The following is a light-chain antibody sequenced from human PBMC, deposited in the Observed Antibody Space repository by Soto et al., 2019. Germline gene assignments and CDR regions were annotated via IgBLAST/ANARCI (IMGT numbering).Light chain of an antibody. J-gene: IGKJ2*01. V-gene: IGKV3-20*01. CDR2: TTS. CDR3: QHYSGWPPV. Sequence: EIVLTQSPGTLSLSPGERATLSCTSSQSVTSSCLAWYQRKPGQAPRLLIHTTSIRATGIPGRFSGSGSGTDFTLTISNLQSEDFALYYCQHYSGWPPVFGQGTKVDI. CDR1: QSVTSSC.